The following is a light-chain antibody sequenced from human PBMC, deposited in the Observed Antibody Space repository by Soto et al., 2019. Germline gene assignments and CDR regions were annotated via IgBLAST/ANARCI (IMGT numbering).Light chain of an antibody. Sequence: QSALTQPRSVSGSPGQSVTISCTGTSSDVGIYNYVSWYQQHPGKAPKVMIYDVSERPSGVPDRFSGSKSGNTASLTISGLQAHDEADYYCCSYAGSPRYVFGTGTKLTVL. CDR2: DVS. CDR3: CSYAGSPRYV. CDR1: SSDVGIYNY. J-gene: IGLJ1*01. V-gene: IGLV2-11*01.